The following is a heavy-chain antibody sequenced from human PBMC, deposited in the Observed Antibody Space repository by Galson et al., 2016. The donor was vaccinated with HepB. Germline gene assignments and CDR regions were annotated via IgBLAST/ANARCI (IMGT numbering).Heavy chain of an antibody. V-gene: IGHV1-18*01. CDR1: GYIFTNYV. CDR3: ARNLRNDDF. Sequence: SVKVSCKASGYIFTNYVVSWVRQAPGQGLEYVGWIATYNGNTYYPQKFQGRVTLTSDTYSSTVYLQLSGLTFDDTAIHYCARNLRNDDFWGQGTMVIVSS. CDR2: IATYNGNT. J-gene: IGHJ4*02.